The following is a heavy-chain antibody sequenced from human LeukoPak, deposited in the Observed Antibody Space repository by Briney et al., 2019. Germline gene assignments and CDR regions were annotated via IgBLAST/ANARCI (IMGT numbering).Heavy chain of an antibody. CDR2: INPNSGGT. Sequence: ASVKVSCKASGYTCTGYYLHWVRQAPGQGLEWMGWINPNSGGTNYAQKFQGRVTMTRDTSISTAYMELSRLRSDDAAVYYCASGYRTTVRGVITSYFDYWGQGALVTVSS. CDR1: GYTCTGYY. J-gene: IGHJ4*02. CDR3: ASGYRTTVRGVITSYFDY. D-gene: IGHD3-10*01. V-gene: IGHV1-2*02.